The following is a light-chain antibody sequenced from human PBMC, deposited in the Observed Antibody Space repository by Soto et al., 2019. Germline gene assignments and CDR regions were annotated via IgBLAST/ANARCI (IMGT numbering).Light chain of an antibody. CDR3: QQYNDWPHT. V-gene: IGKV3-15*01. CDR1: QSVKSN. J-gene: IGKJ4*01. Sequence: EKVMTQSPAALSVSPGERATLSCRASQSVKSNLAWYQQKPGQAPRLLLYGASTRATGIPARFSGSASGTEFTLTISSLQSEDSAVYYCQQYNDWPHTFGGGTKVEIK. CDR2: GAS.